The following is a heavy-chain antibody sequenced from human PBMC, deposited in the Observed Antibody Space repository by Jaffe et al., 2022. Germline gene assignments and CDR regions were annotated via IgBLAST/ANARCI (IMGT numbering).Heavy chain of an antibody. CDR3: ARATTVTTPIDYYYYYMDV. D-gene: IGHD4-17*01. CDR1: GGTFSSYA. V-gene: IGHV1-69*01. J-gene: IGHJ6*03. Sequence: QVQLVQSGAEVKKPGSSVKVSCKASGGTFSSYAISWVRQAPGQGLEWMGGIIPIFGTANYAQKFQGRVTITADESTSTAYMELSSLRSEDTAVYYCARATTVTTPIDYYYYYMDVWGKGTTVTVSS. CDR2: IIPIFGTA.